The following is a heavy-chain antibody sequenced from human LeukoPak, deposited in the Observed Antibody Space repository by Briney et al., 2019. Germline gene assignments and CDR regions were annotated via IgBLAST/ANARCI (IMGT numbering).Heavy chain of an antibody. Sequence: PGESLRISCKGSGYSFTNYWISWVRQMPGKGLEWMARIAPSDSYTNYSPSFQGHVTISADKSISTAYLQWSSLKASDTAMYYCARHRDCSSGACYPDYWGQGTLVTVSS. CDR2: IAPSDSYT. D-gene: IGHD2-15*01. CDR3: ARHRDCSSGACYPDY. J-gene: IGHJ4*02. CDR1: GYSFTNYW. V-gene: IGHV5-10-1*01.